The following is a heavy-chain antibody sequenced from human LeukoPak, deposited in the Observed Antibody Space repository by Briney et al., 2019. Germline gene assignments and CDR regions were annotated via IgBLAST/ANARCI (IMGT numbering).Heavy chain of an antibody. Sequence: GGSLRLSCAASGFTFSSYGMPWVRQAPGKGLEWVAVIWYDGSNKYYADSVKGRFTISRDNSKSTLYLQMNSLRAEDTAVYYCARDYFGYCSSTSCKRIDYWGQGTLVTVSS. CDR1: GFTFSSYG. CDR3: ARDYFGYCSSTSCKRIDY. V-gene: IGHV3-33*01. D-gene: IGHD2-2*03. J-gene: IGHJ4*02. CDR2: IWYDGSNK.